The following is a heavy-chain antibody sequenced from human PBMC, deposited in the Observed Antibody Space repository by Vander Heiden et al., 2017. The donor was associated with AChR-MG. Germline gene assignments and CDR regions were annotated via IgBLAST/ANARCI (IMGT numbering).Heavy chain of an antibody. CDR3: ARDRREGDAFDI. V-gene: IGHV1-3*01. Sequence: QVQLVQSGAEVKKPGASVKVSCKASGYTFTSYAMHWVRQAPGQRLEWMGWINAGNGNTKYSQKFQGRVTITRDTSASTAYMELSSLRSEDTAVYYCARDRREGDAFDIWGQGTMVTVSS. CDR1: GYTFTSYA. CDR2: INAGNGNT. J-gene: IGHJ3*02.